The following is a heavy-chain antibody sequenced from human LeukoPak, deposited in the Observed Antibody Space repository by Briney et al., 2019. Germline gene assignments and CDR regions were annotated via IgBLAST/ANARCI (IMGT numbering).Heavy chain of an antibody. CDR2: IYHSGST. V-gene: IGHV4-30-2*01. CDR1: GGSISGGGYS. J-gene: IGHJ5*02. CDR3: ARSYGSGSHYFDP. D-gene: IGHD3-10*01. Sequence: PSQTLSLTCAVSGGSISGGGYSWSWIRQPPGKGLEWIGYIYHSGSTYYNPSLKSRVTISVDRSKNQFSLKLSSVTAADTAVYYCARSYGSGSHYFDPWGQGTLVTVSS.